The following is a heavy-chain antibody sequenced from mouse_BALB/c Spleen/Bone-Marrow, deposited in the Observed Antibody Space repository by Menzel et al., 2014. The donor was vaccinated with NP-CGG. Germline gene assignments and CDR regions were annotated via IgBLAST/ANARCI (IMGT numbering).Heavy chain of an antibody. D-gene: IGHD2-2*01. CDR2: IWRGGST. CDR1: GFSLTSYG. CDR3: AKKREIYYGYGAMDY. J-gene: IGHJ4*01. V-gene: IGHV2-5*01. Sequence: VKLQESGPGLVQPSQSLSITCTVSGFSLTSYGVHWVRQSPGKGLEWLGVIWRGGSTDYNAAFMSRLSITKDNSKSQVFFKMNSLQADDTAIYYCAKKREIYYGYGAMDYWGQGTSVTVPS.